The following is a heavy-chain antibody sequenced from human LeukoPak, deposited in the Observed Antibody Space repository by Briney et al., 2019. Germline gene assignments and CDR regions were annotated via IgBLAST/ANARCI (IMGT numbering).Heavy chain of an antibody. V-gene: IGHV3-11*04. CDR2: ISTSGNTI. CDR1: GFTFSDYY. Sequence: GGSLRLSCAVSGFTFSDYYMSWIRQAPGKGLEWLSYISTSGNTIYYADSVKGRITISRDNAKNSLYLQMNSLRAEDTAVYYCAREGSSGYFDYWGQGTLVTVSS. D-gene: IGHD3-22*01. CDR3: AREGSSGYFDY. J-gene: IGHJ4*02.